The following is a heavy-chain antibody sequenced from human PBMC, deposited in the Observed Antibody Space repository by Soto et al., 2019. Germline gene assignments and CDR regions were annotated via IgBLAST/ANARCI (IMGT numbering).Heavy chain of an antibody. CDR1: GYTFTRSG. CDR2: IIPIFGTA. D-gene: IGHD4-17*01. Sequence: SVKVSCKASGYTFTRSGISWVRQAPGQGLEWMGGIIPIFGTANYAQKFQGRVTITADESTSTAYMELSSLRSEDTAVYYCARDIITVTTPLYYYYGMDVWGQGTTVTVSS. V-gene: IGHV1-69*13. CDR3: ARDIITVTTPLYYYYGMDV. J-gene: IGHJ6*02.